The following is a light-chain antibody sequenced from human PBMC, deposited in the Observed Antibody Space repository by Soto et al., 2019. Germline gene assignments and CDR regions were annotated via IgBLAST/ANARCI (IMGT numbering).Light chain of an antibody. J-gene: IGLJ2*01. Sequence: SYDLTQPPSVSVAPGQTASITCGGSNIGGKSVNWYQQKPGQAPALVVSDDSDRPSGIPERFSGSNSGNTVTLTINKVEAGDEADYYCQVCDSSRDLVVLGGGTKLTVL. CDR3: QVCDSSRDLVV. V-gene: IGLV3-21*02. CDR2: DDS. CDR1: NIGGKS.